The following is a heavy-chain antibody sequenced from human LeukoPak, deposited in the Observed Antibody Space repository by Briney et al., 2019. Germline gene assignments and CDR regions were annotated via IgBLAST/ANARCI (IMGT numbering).Heavy chain of an antibody. Sequence: PGRSLRLSCAASGFTFSSYAMHWVRQAPGKGLEWVAVISYDGSNKYYADSVKGRFTISRDNSKNTLYLQMNSLRAEDTAVYYCRSHSSHHAFDIWGQGTMVTASS. J-gene: IGHJ3*02. CDR2: ISYDGSNK. CDR3: RSHSSHHAFDI. V-gene: IGHV3-30*04. CDR1: GFTFSSYA. D-gene: IGHD6-13*01.